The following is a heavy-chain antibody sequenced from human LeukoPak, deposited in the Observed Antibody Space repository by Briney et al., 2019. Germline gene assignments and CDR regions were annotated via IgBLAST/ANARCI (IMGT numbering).Heavy chain of an antibody. Sequence: GGSLRLSRASSGFTFISYAMSGVRQAPGRGLEGVSAISYYGGSTYYADSVKGRFTISGDNSKNTLYLQMSSLRAEDTAVYYCAKVADYWGQGTLVTVCS. CDR1: GFTFISYA. V-gene: IGHV3-23*01. CDR2: ISYYGGST. CDR3: AKVADY. J-gene: IGHJ4*02.